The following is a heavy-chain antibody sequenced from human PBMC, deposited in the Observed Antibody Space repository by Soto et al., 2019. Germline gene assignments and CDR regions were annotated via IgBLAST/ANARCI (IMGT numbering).Heavy chain of an antibody. Sequence: QVQLVQSGAEVKKPGASLKVSCKASGYTFTTYDLNWVRQAAGQGLEWMGWMNSNSGNTGYAQNFQGRVTMTRDTSTRTAYMELSSLRSEDTAVYYCASGGEYGMDVWGQGTTVIVSS. CDR2: MNSNSGNT. CDR3: ASGGEYGMDV. J-gene: IGHJ6*02. CDR1: GYTFTTYD. V-gene: IGHV1-8*01.